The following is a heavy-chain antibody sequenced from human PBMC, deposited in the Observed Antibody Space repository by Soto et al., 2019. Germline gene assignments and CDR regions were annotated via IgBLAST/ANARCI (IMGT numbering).Heavy chain of an antibody. CDR1: GYTFTSYG. CDR3: ARDSNYYDTPRGRFSFEY. Sequence: WASVKVSCKASGYTFTSYGISWVRQAPGQGLEWMGWISAYNGNTNYAQKLQGRVTMTTDTSTSTAYMELRSLRSDDTAVYYCARDSNYYDTPRGRFSFEYWGQGTLVTVSS. V-gene: IGHV1-18*01. D-gene: IGHD3-22*01. CDR2: ISAYNGNT. J-gene: IGHJ4*02.